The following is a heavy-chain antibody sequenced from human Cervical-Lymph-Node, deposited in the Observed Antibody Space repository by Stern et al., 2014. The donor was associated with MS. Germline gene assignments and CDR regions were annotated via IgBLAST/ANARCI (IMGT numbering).Heavy chain of an antibody. V-gene: IGHV1-69*04. D-gene: IGHD3-22*01. CDR1: GGTLNNYA. J-gene: IGHJ4*02. CDR3: ARSPDLYDSSGYYFD. CDR2: IIPFLGIA. Sequence: DQLVESGAEVKKPGSSVKVSCKASGGTLNNYAVSWVRQAPGQGLEWIGKIIPFLGIATYAHKFQGRVTLTAAATTSYMEVSSLRSDDTAVYYCARSPDLYDSSGYYFDWGQGTLVTVSS.